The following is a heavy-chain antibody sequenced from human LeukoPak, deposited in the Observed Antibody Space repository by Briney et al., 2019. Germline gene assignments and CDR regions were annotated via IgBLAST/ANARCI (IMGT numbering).Heavy chain of an antibody. V-gene: IGHV1-2*02. CDR2: INPNSGGT. CDR1: GYTFTGYY. D-gene: IGHD3-22*01. J-gene: IGHJ4*02. Sequence: ASVKVSCKASGYTFTGYYMHWVRQAPGQGLEWMGWINPNSGGTNYAQKLQGRVTMTTDTSTSTAYMELRSLRSDDTAVYYCARDERYYDSSGYYSGGYWGQGTLVTVSS. CDR3: ARDERYYDSSGYYSGGY.